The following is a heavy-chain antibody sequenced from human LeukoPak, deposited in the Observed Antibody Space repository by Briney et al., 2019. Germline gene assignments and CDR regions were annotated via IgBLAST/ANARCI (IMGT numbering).Heavy chain of an antibody. CDR2: ISGDGGRT. Sequence: PGGSLRLSCAASGFSFDDYAMHWVRQAPGKGLEWVCLISGDGGRTKYADSVKGRFTISRDNSKKSLYLQMNSLRTEDAALYYCAKDAISQSTAAEGFDSWGQGALVTVSS. CDR1: GFSFDDYA. V-gene: IGHV3-43*02. CDR3: AKDAISQSTAAEGFDS. J-gene: IGHJ4*02. D-gene: IGHD6-13*01.